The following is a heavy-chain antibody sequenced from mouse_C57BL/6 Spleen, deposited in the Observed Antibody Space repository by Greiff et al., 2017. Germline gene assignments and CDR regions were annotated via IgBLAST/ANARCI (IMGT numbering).Heavy chain of an antibody. D-gene: IGHD1-1*01. CDR2: INPSSGYT. CDR1: GYTFTSYT. CDR3: ARITTVVFDD. Sequence: QVQLKQSGAELARPGASVKMSCKASGYTFTSYTMHWVKQRPGPGLEWIGYINPSSGYTKYNQKFKDKATLTADKSSSTDYMQLSSLTSEDSAVXYSARITTVVFDDWGKGTTRTVSS. J-gene: IGHJ2*01. V-gene: IGHV1-4*01.